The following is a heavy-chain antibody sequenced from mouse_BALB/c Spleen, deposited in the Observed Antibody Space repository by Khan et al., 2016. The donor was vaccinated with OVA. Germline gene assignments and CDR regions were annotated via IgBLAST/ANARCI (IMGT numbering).Heavy chain of an antibody. V-gene: IGHV1-15*01. CDR2: IDPKTGVT. CDR1: GYTFPDYE. Sequence: QVQLKQSGAEPVRPGASVTLSCKASGYTFPDYELHWVKQTPVHGLEWIGVIDPKTGVTAYNQKFKGKATLTADKSSSTAYMALRSLTSEDSAVYYCTRSTFAYWGQGTLVTVSA. CDR3: TRSTFAY. J-gene: IGHJ3*01.